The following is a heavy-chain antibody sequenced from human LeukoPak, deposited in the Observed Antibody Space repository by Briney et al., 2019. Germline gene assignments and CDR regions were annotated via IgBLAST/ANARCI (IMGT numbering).Heavy chain of an antibody. CDR3: ARQGLDGFPTQGGAFDI. CDR2: IYYSGST. CDR1: GGSISSSSYY. D-gene: IGHD3-10*01. J-gene: IGHJ3*02. Sequence: SETLSLTCTVSGGSISSSSYYGGWIRQPPGKGLEWIESIYYSGSTYYNPSLKSRVTISVDTSKNQFSLKLSSVTAADTAVYYCARQGLDGFPTQGGAFDIWGQGTMVTVSS. V-gene: IGHV4-39*01.